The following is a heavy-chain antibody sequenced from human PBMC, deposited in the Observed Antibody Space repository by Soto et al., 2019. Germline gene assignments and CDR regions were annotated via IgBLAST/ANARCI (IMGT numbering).Heavy chain of an antibody. CDR3: ARHAANFDY. CDR1: GGSFSGYY. CDR2: IYYSGST. Sequence: PSETLSLTCAVYGGSFSGYYWSWIRQPPGKGLEWIGYIYYSGSTNYNPSLKSRVTISVDTSKNQFSLKLSSVTAADTAVYYCARHAANFDYWGQGTLVTVSS. J-gene: IGHJ4*02. D-gene: IGHD6-25*01. V-gene: IGHV4-59*08.